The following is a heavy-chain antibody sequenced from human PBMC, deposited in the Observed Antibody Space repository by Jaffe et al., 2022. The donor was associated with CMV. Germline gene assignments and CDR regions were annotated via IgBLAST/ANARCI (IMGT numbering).Heavy chain of an antibody. J-gene: IGHJ4*02. CDR2: INPSGGST. Sequence: QVQLVQSGAEVKKPGASVKVSCKASGYTFTSYYMHWVRQAPGQGLEWMGIINPSGGSTSYAQKFQGRVTMTRDTSTSTVYMELSSLRSEDTAVYYCARDPAEDSSGYSFDYWGQGTLVTVSS. CDR1: GYTFTSYY. V-gene: IGHV1-46*01. CDR3: ARDPAEDSSGYSFDY. D-gene: IGHD3-22*01.